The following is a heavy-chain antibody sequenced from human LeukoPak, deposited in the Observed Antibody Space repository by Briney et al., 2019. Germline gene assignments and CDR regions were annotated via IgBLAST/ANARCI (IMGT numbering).Heavy chain of an antibody. V-gene: IGHV3-30-3*01. Sequence: GGSLRLSCAASGFTFSSYAMHWVRQAPGKGLEWVAVISYDGSNKYYADSVKGRFTISRDNSKNTLYLQMNSLRAEDTAVYYCARDYYYNSSGPLDWGQGTLVTVSS. J-gene: IGHJ4*02. CDR3: ARDYYYNSSGPLD. CDR1: GFTFSSYA. D-gene: IGHD3-22*01. CDR2: ISYDGSNK.